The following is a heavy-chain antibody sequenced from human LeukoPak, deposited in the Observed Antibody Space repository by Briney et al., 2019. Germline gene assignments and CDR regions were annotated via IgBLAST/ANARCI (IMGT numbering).Heavy chain of an antibody. J-gene: IGHJ4*02. CDR3: AKDRPKKTVTELIDY. CDR1: GFTFSSYG. Sequence: PGRSLRLSCAASGFTFSSYGMHWVRQAPGKGLEWVAVISYDGSNKYYADSVKGRFTISRDNSKNTLYLQMNSLRAEDTAVYYCAKDRPKKTVTELIDYWGQGTLVTVSS. CDR2: ISYDGSNK. D-gene: IGHD4-17*01. V-gene: IGHV3-30*18.